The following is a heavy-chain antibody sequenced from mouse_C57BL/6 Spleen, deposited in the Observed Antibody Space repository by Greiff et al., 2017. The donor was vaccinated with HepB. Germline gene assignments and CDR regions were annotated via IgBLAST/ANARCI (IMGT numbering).Heavy chain of an antibody. CDR3: AREGLRPWFAY. CDR1: GYTFTSYW. D-gene: IGHD2-4*01. V-gene: IGHV1-52*01. J-gene: IGHJ3*01. Sequence: QVQLQQSGAELVRPGSSVKLSCKASGYTFTSYWMHWVKQRPIQGLEWIGNIDPSDSETHYNQKFKDKATLTVDKSSSTAYMQLSSLTSEDSAVYYCAREGLRPWFAYWGQGTLVTVSA. CDR2: IDPSDSET.